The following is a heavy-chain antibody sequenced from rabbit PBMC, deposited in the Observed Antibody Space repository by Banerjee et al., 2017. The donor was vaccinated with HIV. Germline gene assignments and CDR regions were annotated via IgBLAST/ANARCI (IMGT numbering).Heavy chain of an antibody. J-gene: IGHJ6*01. CDR3: ARGYVASHVDYPYSDL. CDR1: GFSFSSSYW. Sequence: QSLEESGGDLVKPGASLTLTCTASGFSFSSSYWICWVRQAPGKGLEWIACIDAGSSGSTYYASWAKGRFTISKTSSTTVTLQMTSLTAADTATYFCARGYVASHVDYPYSDLWGPGTLVTVS. V-gene: IGHV1S40*01. CDR2: IDAGSSGST. D-gene: IGHD2-1*01.